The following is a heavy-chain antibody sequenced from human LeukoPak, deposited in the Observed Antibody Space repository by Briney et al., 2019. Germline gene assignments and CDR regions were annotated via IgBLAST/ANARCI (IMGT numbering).Heavy chain of an antibody. Sequence: SETLSLTCTVSGGSISSGDYYWSWIRQPPGKGLEWIGYIYYSGSTYYNPSLKSRVTISVDTSKNQFFLKLSSVTAADTAVYYCASDYGGNPEYFQHWGQGTLVTVSS. CDR3: ASDYGGNPEYFQH. J-gene: IGHJ1*01. CDR2: IYYSGST. CDR1: GGSISSGDYY. V-gene: IGHV4-30-4*01. D-gene: IGHD4-23*01.